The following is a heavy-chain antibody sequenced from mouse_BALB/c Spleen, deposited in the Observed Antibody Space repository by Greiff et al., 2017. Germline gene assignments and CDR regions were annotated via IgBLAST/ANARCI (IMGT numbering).Heavy chain of an antibody. CDR1: GFTFSDYY. D-gene: IGHD2-12*01. CDR2: ISDGGSYT. CDR3: ARALYDYNAMDY. Sequence: EVQRVESGGGLVKPGGSLKLSCAASGFTFSDYYMYWVRQTPEKRLEWVATISDGGSYTYYPDSVKGRFTISRDNAKNNLYLQMCSLKSEDTAMYYCARALYDYNAMDYWGQGTSVTVSS. J-gene: IGHJ4*01. V-gene: IGHV5-4*02.